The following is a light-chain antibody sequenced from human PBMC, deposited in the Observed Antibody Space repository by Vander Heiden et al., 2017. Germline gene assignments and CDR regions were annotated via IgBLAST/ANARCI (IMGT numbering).Light chain of an antibody. CDR3: QSYDSSNHGV. CDR1: SGSIASNY. J-gene: IGLJ3*02. V-gene: IGLV6-57*01. CDR2: EDN. Sequence: NFMLTQPPSVSESPGKTVTTSCTRSSGSIASNYVQWYQQRPGSSPTTVIYEDNQRPSGVPDRFSGSIDSSSNSASLTISGLKTEDEADYYCQSYDSSNHGVFGGGTKLTVL.